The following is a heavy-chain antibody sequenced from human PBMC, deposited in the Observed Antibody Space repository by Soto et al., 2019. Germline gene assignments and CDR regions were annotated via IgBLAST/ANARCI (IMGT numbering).Heavy chain of an antibody. CDR1: GGSISSYY. J-gene: IGHJ6*03. Sequence: SETLSLTCTVSGGSISSYYWSWIRQPPGKGLEWIGYIYYSGSTNYNPSLKSRVTISVDTSKNQFSLKLSSVTAADTAVYYCARGIGSYSSGWLYYYYYYMDVWGKGTTVTVSS. V-gene: IGHV4-59*01. CDR3: ARGIGSYSSGWLYYYYYYMDV. CDR2: IYYSGST. D-gene: IGHD6-19*01.